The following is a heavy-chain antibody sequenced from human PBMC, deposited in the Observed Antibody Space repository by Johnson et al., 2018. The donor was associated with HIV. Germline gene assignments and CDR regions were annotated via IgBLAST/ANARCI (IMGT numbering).Heavy chain of an antibody. CDR2: ISGSGGST. Sequence: EVQLVESGGGVVQPGRSLRLSCAASGFTFSSYAMHWVRQAPGKGLEWVSGISGSGGSTYYAGSVKGRFTISRDNSKNTVYLQMNSLRAEDTAVYYCAKVMSTIWDDAVDIWGQGTMVTVSS. V-gene: IGHV3-23*04. D-gene: IGHD3-16*01. CDR3: AKVMSTIWDDAVDI. J-gene: IGHJ3*02. CDR1: GFTFSSYA.